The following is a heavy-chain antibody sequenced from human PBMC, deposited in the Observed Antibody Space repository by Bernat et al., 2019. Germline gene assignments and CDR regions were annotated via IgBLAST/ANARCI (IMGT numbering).Heavy chain of an antibody. CDR1: GFTFSDYY. CDR3: ARDIVGAVFGSDY. V-gene: IGHV3-11*05. D-gene: IGHD1-26*01. Sequence: QVQLVESGGGLVKPGGSLRLSCAASGFTFSDYYMSWIRQAPGKGLEWVSYISRSSSYTNYADSVKGRFTISRDNAKNSLYLQMNSLRAEDTAVYYCARDIVGAVFGSDYWGQGTLVTVSS. J-gene: IGHJ4*02. CDR2: ISRSSSYT.